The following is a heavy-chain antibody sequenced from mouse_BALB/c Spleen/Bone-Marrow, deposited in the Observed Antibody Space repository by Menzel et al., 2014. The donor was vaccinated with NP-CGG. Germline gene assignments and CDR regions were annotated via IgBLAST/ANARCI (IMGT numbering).Heavy chain of an antibody. Sequence: EVQLVESGGGFVQPGGSLRLSCATSGFTLTDYYMSWVRQPPGEALEWLGFIRNKANGYTTEYSASVKGRFTISRDNSQSILYLQMNTLRAEDSATYYCARDDYGRGYWGQGTTLTVSS. D-gene: IGHD1-1*01. CDR3: ARDDYGRGY. J-gene: IGHJ2*01. V-gene: IGHV7-3*02. CDR2: IRNKANGYTT. CDR1: GFTLTDYY.